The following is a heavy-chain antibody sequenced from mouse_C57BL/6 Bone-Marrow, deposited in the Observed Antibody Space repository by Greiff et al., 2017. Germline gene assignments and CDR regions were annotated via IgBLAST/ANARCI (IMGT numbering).Heavy chain of an antibody. CDR3: ARGDDSSFYAMDD. D-gene: IGHD6-1*01. V-gene: IGHV5-17*01. CDR2: ISSGSSTI. CDR1: GFTFSDYG. Sequence: EVKLVESGGGLVKPGGSLKLSCAASGFTFSDYGMHWVRQAPEKGLEWVAYISSGSSTIYYADTVKGRFTISRDHAKNTLFLQMTSLRSEDTAMYYCARGDDSSFYAMDDWGQGTSVTVSS. J-gene: IGHJ4*01.